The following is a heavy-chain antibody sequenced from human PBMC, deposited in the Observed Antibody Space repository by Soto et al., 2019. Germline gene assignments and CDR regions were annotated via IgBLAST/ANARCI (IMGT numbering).Heavy chain of an antibody. V-gene: IGHV4-59*01. D-gene: IGHD3-9*01. Sequence: SETLYLTCTVSGGSISSYYWSWIRQSPGWGLEWIGYIYYSGNTNYNPSLKSRVTISVDTSKNQFSLTLTSVTAADTAVYYCARYDILPGHHDAFDIWGQGTVVTVSS. CDR3: ARYDILPGHHDAFDI. J-gene: IGHJ3*02. CDR2: IYYSGNT. CDR1: GGSISSYY.